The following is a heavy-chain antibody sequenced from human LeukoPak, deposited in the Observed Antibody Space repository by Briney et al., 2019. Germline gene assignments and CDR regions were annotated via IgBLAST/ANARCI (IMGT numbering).Heavy chain of an antibody. J-gene: IGHJ3*02. CDR3: ARAGGGSGNHYALRAFDI. CDR2: IYYSGST. CDR1: GGSISSYY. V-gene: IGHV4-59*01. Sequence: SETLSLTCTVSGGSISSYYWSWIRQPPGKGLEWIGYIYYSGSTNYNPSLKSRVTISVDTSKNQFSLKLSSVTAADTAVYYCARAGGGSGNHYALRAFDIWGQGTMVTVSS. D-gene: IGHD1-26*01.